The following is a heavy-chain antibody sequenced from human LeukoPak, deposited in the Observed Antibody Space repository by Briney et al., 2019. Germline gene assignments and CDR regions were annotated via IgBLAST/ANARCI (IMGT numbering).Heavy chain of an antibody. CDR3: AGDLARGYSYGYNAFDI. CDR1: GYNFRSYG. J-gene: IGHJ3*02. Sequence: ASVKVSCKASGYNFRSYGIGWVRQAPRQGLEWMGWSTAGNGNTNYAQKVQGRVTMTTDTSTSTAYMELRSLRSDDTAVYFCAGDLARGYSYGYNAFDIWGQGTMVTVSS. D-gene: IGHD5-18*01. V-gene: IGHV1-18*01. CDR2: STAGNGNT.